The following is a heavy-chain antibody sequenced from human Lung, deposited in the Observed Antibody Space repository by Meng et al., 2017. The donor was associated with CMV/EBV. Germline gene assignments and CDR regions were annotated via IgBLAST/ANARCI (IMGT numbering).Heavy chain of an antibody. J-gene: IGHJ6*02. CDR3: ARPTGVDGMDV. D-gene: IGHD7-27*01. CDR1: GFTFSYYS. Sequence: GGSLRLSCATSGFTFSYYSMNWVRQAPGKGLEWVSSVSSSSSHIYYSDSVRGRFTISRDNAKNSLYLQMDSLRAGDTGVYYCARPTGVDGMDVWGQGTTVTVSS. CDR2: VSSSSSHI. V-gene: IGHV3-21*06.